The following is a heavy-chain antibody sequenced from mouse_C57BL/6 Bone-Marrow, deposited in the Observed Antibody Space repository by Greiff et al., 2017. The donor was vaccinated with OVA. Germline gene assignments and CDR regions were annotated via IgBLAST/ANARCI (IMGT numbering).Heavy chain of an antibody. J-gene: IGHJ4*01. Sequence: QVQLQQSGAELVRPGTSVKMSCKASGYTFTNYWIGWAKQRPGHGLEWIGDIYPGGGYTNYNEKFKGKATLTADKSSSTAYMQCSSLTSEDSAIYYCARWGLLYGAMDYWGQGTSVTVSS. CDR3: ARWGLLYGAMDY. CDR1: GYTFTNYW. CDR2: IYPGGGYT. V-gene: IGHV1-63*01. D-gene: IGHD2-10*01.